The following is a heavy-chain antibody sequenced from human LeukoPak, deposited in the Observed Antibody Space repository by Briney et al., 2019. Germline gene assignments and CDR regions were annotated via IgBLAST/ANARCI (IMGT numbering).Heavy chain of an antibody. V-gene: IGHV4-38-2*02. Sequence: SETLSLTCTVSGYSISSDYYWGWIRQPPGKGPEWIGSIYHSGSTYYNPSLKSRVTISVDTSKNQFSLKLSSVIAADTAVYYCAREGAYYYGSGSNDYYMDVWGKGTTVTVSS. D-gene: IGHD3-10*01. CDR2: IYHSGST. CDR3: AREGAYYYGSGSNDYYMDV. CDR1: GYSISSDYY. J-gene: IGHJ6*03.